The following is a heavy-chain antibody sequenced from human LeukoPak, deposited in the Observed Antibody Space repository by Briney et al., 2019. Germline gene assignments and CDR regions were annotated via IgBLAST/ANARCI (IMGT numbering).Heavy chain of an antibody. CDR3: AARKVRGVWFYLDY. Sequence: GGSLRLSCVVSGLTFSNYCMTWVRQAPGKGLEWVSTIYDDNTYYADSVKGRFAISTDNSKNTLYLQMNSLRVEDTAVYFCAARKVRGVWFYLDYWGQGTLVTVSS. V-gene: IGHV3-23*01. CDR2: IYDDNT. D-gene: IGHD3-10*01. CDR1: GLTFSNYC. J-gene: IGHJ4*02.